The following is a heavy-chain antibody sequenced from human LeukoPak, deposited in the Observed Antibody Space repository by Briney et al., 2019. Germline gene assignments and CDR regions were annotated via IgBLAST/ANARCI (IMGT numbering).Heavy chain of an antibody. J-gene: IGHJ4*02. CDR1: GGSISSSSSY. D-gene: IGHD3-10*01. CDR3: AKHYMGSSYNHGLDC. V-gene: IGHV4-39*01. Sequence: PSETLSLTCSVSGGSISSSSSYWGWIRQPPGKGLEWIGSIYYSGSSFDNPALKSRVTISVDTSKNQFSLKLSSVTAADTALYYCAKHYMGSSYNHGLDCWGQGTLVTVSS. CDR2: IYYSGSS.